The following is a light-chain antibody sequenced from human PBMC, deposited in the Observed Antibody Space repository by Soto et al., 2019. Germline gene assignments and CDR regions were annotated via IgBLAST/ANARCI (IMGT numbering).Light chain of an antibody. J-gene: IGKJ1*01. V-gene: IGKV1-5*03. CDR1: QSISSW. CDR2: KAS. Sequence: DIQMTQSPSTLSASAGDRVTITCRASQSISSWLAWYQQKPGKAPKLLIYKASSLESEVPSRFSGSGSGTEFTLTISSLQPDDFATYYCQQYNSYPWTFGQGTKVEIK. CDR3: QQYNSYPWT.